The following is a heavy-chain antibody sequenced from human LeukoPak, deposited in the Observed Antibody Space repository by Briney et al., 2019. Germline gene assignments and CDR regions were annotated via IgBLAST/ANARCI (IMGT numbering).Heavy chain of an antibody. CDR1: GDSVSSNSAA. CDR3: AREGEVGTTWSWFDP. D-gene: IGHD1-26*01. V-gene: IGHV6-1*01. CDR2: TYYRSKWYN. J-gene: IGHJ5*02. Sequence: SQTLSHTCAISGDSVSSNSAAWIWIRQSPSRGLEWLGRTYYRSKWYNDYAVSVKSRITITPDTSKSQFALQLNSVTPEDTAVYYCAREGEVGTTWSWFDPWGQGTLVTVSS.